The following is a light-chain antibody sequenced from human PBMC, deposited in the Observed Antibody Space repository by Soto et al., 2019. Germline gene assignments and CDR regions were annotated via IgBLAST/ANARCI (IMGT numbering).Light chain of an antibody. CDR3: QQYDSAPDT. CDR1: QSIRRNY. V-gene: IGKV3-20*01. J-gene: IGKJ5*01. CDR2: GAS. Sequence: EIVFTQSPGTLSLSPGDRATLSCSSSQSIRRNYLAWHQQKPGQAPRLLIHGASSRATGIPDRFSGSGSGTDFTLTISRLEPEDFAVYFCQQYDSAPDTFGQGTRREIK.